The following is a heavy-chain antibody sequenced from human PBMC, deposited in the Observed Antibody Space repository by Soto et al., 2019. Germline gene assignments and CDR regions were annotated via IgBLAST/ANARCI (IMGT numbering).Heavy chain of an antibody. CDR1: GFTFSSYS. CDR2: ISSSSSYI. V-gene: IGHV3-21*01. CDR3: ASQGGYDDFDY. D-gene: IGHD5-12*01. Sequence: EVQLVESGGGLVKPGGSLRLSCAASGFTFSSYSMNWVRQAPGKGLEWVSSISSSSSYIYYADSVKGRFAISRDNAKNSLYLQMNSLRAEDTAVYYCASQGGYDDFDYWGQGTLVTVSS. J-gene: IGHJ4*02.